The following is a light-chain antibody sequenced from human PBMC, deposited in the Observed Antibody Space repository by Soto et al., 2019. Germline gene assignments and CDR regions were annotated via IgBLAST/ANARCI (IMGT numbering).Light chain of an antibody. J-gene: IGLJ2*01. V-gene: IGLV1-44*01. CDR3: AAWDDSPHDVV. CDR1: SSSIGGNT. CDR2: SNN. Sequence: QSVLTQPPSASGTPGQRVTISCSGSSSSIGGNTVNWYQQLPGTAPKLLIYSNNQRPSGVPDRFSGSKSGTSASLAISGLQSEDGADYYCAAWDDSPHDVVFGGGTKVTVL.